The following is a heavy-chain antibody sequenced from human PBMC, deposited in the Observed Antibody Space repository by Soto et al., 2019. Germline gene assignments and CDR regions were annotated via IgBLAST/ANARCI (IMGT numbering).Heavy chain of an antibody. CDR2: IYYSGST. CDR1: GGSISSSSYY. V-gene: IGHV4-39*01. D-gene: IGHD3-10*01. Sequence: SETLSLTCTVSGGSISSSSYYWGWIRQPPGKGLEWIGSIYYSGSTYYNPSLKSRVTISVDTSKNQFSLKLSSVTAADTAVYYCARHEAVITMVRGVILNWFDPWGQGTLVTVSS. CDR3: ARHEAVITMVRGVILNWFDP. J-gene: IGHJ5*02.